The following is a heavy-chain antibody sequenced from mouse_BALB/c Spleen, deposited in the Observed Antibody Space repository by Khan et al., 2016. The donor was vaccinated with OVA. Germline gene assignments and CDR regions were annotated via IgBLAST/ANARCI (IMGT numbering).Heavy chain of an antibody. V-gene: IGHV3-2*02. D-gene: IGHD2-1*01. J-gene: IGHJ2*01. CDR1: GYSITSDYA. Sequence: EVQLQESGPGLVKPSQSLSLTCTVTGYSITSDYAWNWIRQFPGNKLEWMGYISYSGSTSYNPSHKSRISITRDPSKNQFFLQLNSVTTEDTATDYCARTYGNYLDYWGQGTTLTVSS. CDR2: ISYSGST. CDR3: ARTYGNYLDY.